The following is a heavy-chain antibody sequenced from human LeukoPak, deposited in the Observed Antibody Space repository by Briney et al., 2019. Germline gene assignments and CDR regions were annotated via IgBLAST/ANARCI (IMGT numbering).Heavy chain of an antibody. J-gene: IGHJ6*03. D-gene: IGHD3-22*01. CDR3: ARVTQYYYDSSGYYPAPYYYYMDV. Sequence: ASVKVSCKASGGTFSSYAISWVRQAPGQGLEWMGGIIPIFGTANYAQKFQGRVTITTDESTSTAYMELSSLRSEDTAVYYCARVTQYYYDSSGYYPAPYYYYMDVWGEGTTVTVSS. V-gene: IGHV1-69*05. CDR2: IIPIFGTA. CDR1: GGTFSSYA.